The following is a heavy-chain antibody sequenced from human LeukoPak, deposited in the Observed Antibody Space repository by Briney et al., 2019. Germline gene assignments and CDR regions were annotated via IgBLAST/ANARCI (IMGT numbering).Heavy chain of an antibody. D-gene: IGHD3-10*01. Sequence: SQTLSLTCAISGDRVSSNSAAWHWIRQSPSRGLEWLGRTYYKSKWYNDYAMAVKSRISINPDTFSNQFSLQLNSVTPEDTAVYYCARAAADYSYFDSWGQGTLVTVSS. CDR1: GDRVSSNSAA. CDR3: ARAAADYSYFDS. CDR2: TYYKSKWYN. V-gene: IGHV6-1*01. J-gene: IGHJ4*02.